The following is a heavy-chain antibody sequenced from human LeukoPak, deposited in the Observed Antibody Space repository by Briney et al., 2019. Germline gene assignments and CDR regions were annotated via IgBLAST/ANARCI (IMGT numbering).Heavy chain of an antibody. CDR1: GGSISSYY. J-gene: IGHJ5*02. CDR3: ARGVTYYDFLSGRTDPHNWFDP. CDR2: IYTSGST. D-gene: IGHD3-3*01. V-gene: IGHV4-4*07. Sequence: SETLSLTCTVSGGSISSYYWSWIRQPAGKGLEWIGRIYTSGSTNYNPSLKSRVTMSVDTSKNQFSLKLSSVTAADTAVYYCARGVTYYDFLSGRTDPHNWFDPWGQGTLVTVSS.